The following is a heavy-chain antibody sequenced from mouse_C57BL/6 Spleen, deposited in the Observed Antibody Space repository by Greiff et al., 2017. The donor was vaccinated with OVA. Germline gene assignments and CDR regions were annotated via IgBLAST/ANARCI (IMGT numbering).Heavy chain of an antibody. CDR1: GYSFTGYY. CDR3: ARYDYDGCAY. D-gene: IGHD2-4*01. J-gene: IGHJ3*01. CDR2: INPSTGGT. V-gene: IGHV1-42*01. Sequence: EVKVVESGPELVKPGASVKISCKASGYSFTGYYMNWVKQSPEKSLEWIGEINPSTGGTTYNQKFKAKATLTVDKSSSTAYMQLKSLTSEDSAVYYCARYDYDGCAYWGQGTLVTVSA.